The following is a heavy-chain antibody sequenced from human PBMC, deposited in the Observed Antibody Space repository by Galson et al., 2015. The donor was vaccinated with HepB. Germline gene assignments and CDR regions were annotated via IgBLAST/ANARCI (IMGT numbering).Heavy chain of an antibody. CDR2: IIPILGIA. Sequence: SVKVSCKASGGTFSSYTISWVRQAPGQGLEWMGRIIPILGIANYAQKFQGRVTITADKSTSTAYMELSSLRSEDTAVYYCARDIGYKEGSNSWGFDYWGQGTLVTVSS. J-gene: IGHJ4*02. CDR3: ARDIGYKEGSNSWGFDY. D-gene: IGHD6-13*01. V-gene: IGHV1-69*04. CDR1: GGTFSSYT.